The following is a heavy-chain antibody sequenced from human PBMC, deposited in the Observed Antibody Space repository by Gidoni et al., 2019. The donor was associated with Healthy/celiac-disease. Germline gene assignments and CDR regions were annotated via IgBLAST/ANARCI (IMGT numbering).Heavy chain of an antibody. J-gene: IGHJ4*02. CDR1: GFTFSSYD. V-gene: IGHV3-13*04. Sequence: EVQLVESGGGLVQPGGSLRLSCAASGFTFSSYDMHWVRQATGKGLEWVSAIGTAGDTYYPGSVKGRFTISREKAKNSLYRQMNSLRAGDTAVYYCARGLAGYYDYWGQGTLVTVSS. CDR2: IGTAGDT. CDR3: ARGLAGYYDY. D-gene: IGHD6-19*01.